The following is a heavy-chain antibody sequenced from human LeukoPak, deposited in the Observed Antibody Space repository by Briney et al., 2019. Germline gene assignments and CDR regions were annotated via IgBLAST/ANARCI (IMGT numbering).Heavy chain of an antibody. Sequence: GGSLRLSCAASGFTFSNAWMSWVRQAPGKGLEWVGRIKSKTDGGTTDYAAPVKGRFAISRGDSKNTLYLQMNSLKTEDTAVYYCTTVWFGEFIDAFDIWGQGTMVTVSS. D-gene: IGHD3-10*01. V-gene: IGHV3-15*01. CDR2: IKSKTDGGTT. J-gene: IGHJ3*02. CDR1: GFTFSNAW. CDR3: TTVWFGEFIDAFDI.